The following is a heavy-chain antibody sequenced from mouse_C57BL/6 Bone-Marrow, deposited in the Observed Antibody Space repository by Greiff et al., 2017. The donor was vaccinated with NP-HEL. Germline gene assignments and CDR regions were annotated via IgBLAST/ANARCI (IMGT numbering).Heavy chain of an antibody. CDR3: ARNNYDVFDY. CDR1: GFSLTSYG. Sequence: VQLVESGPGLVQPSQSLSITCTVSGFSLTSYGVHWVRQSPGKGLEWLGVIWSGGSTDYNAAFISRLSISKDNSKGQVFFKMNSLHANDPAIYTCARNNYDVFDYWGQGTTLTVSS. V-gene: IGHV2-2*02. CDR2: IWSGGST. J-gene: IGHJ2*01. D-gene: IGHD2-4*01.